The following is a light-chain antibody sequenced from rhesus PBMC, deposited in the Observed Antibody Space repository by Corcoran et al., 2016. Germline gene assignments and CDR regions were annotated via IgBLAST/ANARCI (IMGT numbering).Light chain of an antibody. CDR1: QSVGSY. CDR2: GAS. J-gene: IGKJ2*01. V-gene: IGKV3-24*04. Sequence: ETVVTQSPATLSLSPGDRATLSCRASQSVGSYLAWYQQKPGQAPRLLIYGASTRATGIPDRFSGSGSGTDFTITISSLEPEDVGVYYCQQSSNLYSFGQGTKVEIK. CDR3: QQSSNLYS.